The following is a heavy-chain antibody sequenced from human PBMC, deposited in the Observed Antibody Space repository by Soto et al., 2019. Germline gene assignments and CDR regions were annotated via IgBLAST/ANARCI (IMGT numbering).Heavy chain of an antibody. CDR2: IIPIFGTA. CDR1: GGTFSSYA. Sequence: GASVKVSCKASGGTFSSYAISWVRQAPGQGLEWMGGIIPIFGTANYAQKFQGRVTITADESTSTAYMELSSLRSEDTAVYYCARHRGYDSGPYYYCGMDVWGQGTTVTVSS. V-gene: IGHV1-69*13. D-gene: IGHD5-12*01. CDR3: ARHRGYDSGPYYYCGMDV. J-gene: IGHJ6*02.